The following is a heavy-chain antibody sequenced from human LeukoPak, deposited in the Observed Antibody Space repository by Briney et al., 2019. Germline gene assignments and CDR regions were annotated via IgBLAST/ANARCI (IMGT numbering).Heavy chain of an antibody. Sequence: GGSLRLSCAASGSTVTSNYMSWVRQAPGKGLEWVSVIYSGGSTYYADSVKGRFTISRDNSNNTLYLQMNSLRAEDTAVYYCARDSEGHVDYWGQGTLVTVSS. CDR1: GSTVTSNY. V-gene: IGHV3-53*01. CDR2: IYSGGST. J-gene: IGHJ4*02. CDR3: ARDSEGHVDY.